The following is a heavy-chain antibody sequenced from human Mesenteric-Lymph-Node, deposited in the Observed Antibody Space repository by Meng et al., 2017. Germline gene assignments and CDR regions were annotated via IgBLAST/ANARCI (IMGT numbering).Heavy chain of an antibody. CDR3: AADYLSGSYYDDAFDI. V-gene: IGHV1-58*02. Sequence: SVKVSCKASGFTFTSSAMQLVRQARGQRLEWIGWIVVGSGNTNYAQKFQERVTITRDMSTSTAYMELSSLRSEDTAVYYCAADYLSGSYYDDAFDIWGQGTMVTVSS. CDR1: GFTFTSSA. CDR2: IVVGSGNT. D-gene: IGHD1-26*01. J-gene: IGHJ3*02.